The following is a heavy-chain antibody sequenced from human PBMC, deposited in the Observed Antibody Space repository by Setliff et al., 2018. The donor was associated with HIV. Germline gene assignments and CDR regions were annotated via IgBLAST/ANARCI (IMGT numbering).Heavy chain of an antibody. CDR2: IIPIFGTA. V-gene: IGHV1-69*05. J-gene: IGHJ3*01. CDR3: ARGQASNDYGVSF. Sequence: SVKVSCKASGGAFSSYALSWVRQAPGQGLEWMGGIIPIFGTANYAQKFQGWVTVTRHTSISTAYMELSSLRSEDTAVYYCARGQASNDYGVSFWGQGTMVTVSS. CDR1: GGAFSSYA. D-gene: IGHD4-17*01.